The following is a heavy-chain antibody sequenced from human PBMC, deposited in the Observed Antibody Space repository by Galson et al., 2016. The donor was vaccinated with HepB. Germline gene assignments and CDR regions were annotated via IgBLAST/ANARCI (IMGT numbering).Heavy chain of an antibody. V-gene: IGHV3-33*01. J-gene: IGHJ4*02. CDR1: GFSFSAYA. CDR3: ASSVVVAGIIDY. CDR2: IWSGGIKK. D-gene: IGHD2-2*01. Sequence: SLRHSCAGSGFSFSAYAVHWVRQTPGKGLEWVAVIWSGGIKKYYADSVEGRFTISRDNSENKVYLQIDTLRVEDTAMYYCASSVVVAGIIDYWGQGTLVTVSS.